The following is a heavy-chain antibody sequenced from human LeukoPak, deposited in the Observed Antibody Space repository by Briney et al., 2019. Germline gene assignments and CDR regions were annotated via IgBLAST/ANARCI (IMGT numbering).Heavy chain of an antibody. CDR2: IGPTGFDR. J-gene: IGHJ4*02. CDR3: ATETNGRHYDY. V-gene: IGHV3-21*06. CDR1: GFIFSSYG. D-gene: IGHD1-14*01. Sequence: GGSLRLSCSASGFIFSSYGMSWVRQAPGKGLEWVASIGPTGFDRYHADSIKGRFTISRDNANNFLYLQMDSLRAEDTAVYYCATETNGRHYDYWGQGTLLTVSS.